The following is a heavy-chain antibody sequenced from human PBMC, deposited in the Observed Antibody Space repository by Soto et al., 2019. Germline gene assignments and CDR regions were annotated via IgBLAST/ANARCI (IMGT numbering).Heavy chain of an antibody. CDR2: ISGSSGNA. V-gene: IGHV1-18*01. CDR1: GYTFTKYG. D-gene: IGHD3-16*01. J-gene: IGHJ4*02. CDR3: AREMAGLGGEYDY. Sequence: QVQLVQSGAEVKNPGASVKVSCKTSGYTFTKYGVGWVRQAPGQGLEWMGWISGSSGNANYAEKVQGRITLTTDTSTSTAYIGLPSLRSDDTAVYYCAREMAGLGGEYDYWGQGTLVTVSS.